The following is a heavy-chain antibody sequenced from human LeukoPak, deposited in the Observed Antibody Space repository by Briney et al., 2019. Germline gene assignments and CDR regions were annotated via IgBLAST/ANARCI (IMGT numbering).Heavy chain of an antibody. CDR2: ISGSGGST. V-gene: IGHV3-23*01. CDR3: AKAVSCSSTSCYRSYGMDV. J-gene: IGHJ6*02. CDR1: GFTFSSYG. D-gene: IGHD2-2*02. Sequence: SGGSVRLSCAASGFTFSSYGMSWVRQAPGKGLEWVSGISGSGGSTYYADSVKGRFTISRDNSKNTLYLQMNSLRAEDTAVYYCAKAVSCSSTSCYRSYGMDVWGQGTTVTVSS.